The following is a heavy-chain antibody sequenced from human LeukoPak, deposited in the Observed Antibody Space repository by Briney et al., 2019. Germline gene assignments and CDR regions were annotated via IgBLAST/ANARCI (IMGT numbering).Heavy chain of an antibody. V-gene: IGHV1-18*01. D-gene: IGHD2-2*01. J-gene: IGHJ6*03. CDR3: ARDGTSCYSCPVPYYYYYMDV. CDR2: ISAYNGNT. Sequence: ASVKVSCKASGYTFTSYGISWVRQAPGQGLEWMGWISAYNGNTNYAQELQGRVTMTTDTSTSTAYMELRSLRSDDTAVYYCARDGTSCYSCPVPYYYYYMDVWGKGTTVTVSS. CDR1: GYTFTSYG.